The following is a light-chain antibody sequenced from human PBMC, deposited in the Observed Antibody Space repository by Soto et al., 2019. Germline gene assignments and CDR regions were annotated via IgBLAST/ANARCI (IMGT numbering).Light chain of an antibody. V-gene: IGLV2-14*01. CDR3: SSYTSASTPWV. Sequence: QSVLTQPASVSGSPGQSITISCTGTSSDVGGYNYVSWYQQHPGKAPKVMIYDVSNRPSGVSNRFSGSKSGNTASLTISGLQAEDEADYYCSSYTSASTPWVFGGGTKFTVL. CDR2: DVS. J-gene: IGLJ3*02. CDR1: SSDVGGYNY.